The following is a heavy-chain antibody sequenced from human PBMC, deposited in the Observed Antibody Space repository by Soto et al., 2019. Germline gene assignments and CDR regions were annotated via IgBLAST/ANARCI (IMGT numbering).Heavy chain of an antibody. CDR2: IIPIFGTA. Sequence: VASVKVSCKASGGTFSSYAISWVRQAPGQGLEWMGGIIPIFGTANYAQKFQGRVTITADESTSTAYMELSSLRSEDTAVYYCARAAYYYESSGYYPGDYWGQGTLVTVSS. D-gene: IGHD3-22*01. J-gene: IGHJ4*02. V-gene: IGHV1-69*13. CDR3: ARAAYYYESSGYYPGDY. CDR1: GGTFSSYA.